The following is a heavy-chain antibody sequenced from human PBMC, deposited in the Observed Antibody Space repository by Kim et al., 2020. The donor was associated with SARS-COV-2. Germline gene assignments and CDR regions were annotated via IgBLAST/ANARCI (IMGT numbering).Heavy chain of an antibody. Sequence: SETLSLTCTVSGDSISNNNYYWGWIRQPPGKGLYWILCMYYIGYTYYNPSLKSRITISVDSSKKHFSLKLNSVTAADTAIYYCARHAISVTDRAGTFDFWGQGTLVTVSS. CDR1: GDSISNNNYY. D-gene: IGHD6-19*01. J-gene: IGHJ4*02. CDR3: ARHAISVTDRAGTFDF. V-gene: IGHV4-39*01. CDR2: MYYIGYT.